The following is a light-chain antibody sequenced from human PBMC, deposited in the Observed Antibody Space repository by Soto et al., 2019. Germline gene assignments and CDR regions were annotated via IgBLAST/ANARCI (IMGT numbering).Light chain of an antibody. V-gene: IGLV2-14*01. Sequence: QSVLTQPASGSGSPGKSVPIPCTGTSIDVGGYNYVSWYQQHPGKAPKLMIYDVSNRPSGASNRFSGSKSGNTASLTISGLQAEDEADYYCSSYTSSSTRVFGTGTKVTVL. CDR2: DVS. CDR1: SIDVGGYNY. CDR3: SSYTSSSTRV. J-gene: IGLJ1*01.